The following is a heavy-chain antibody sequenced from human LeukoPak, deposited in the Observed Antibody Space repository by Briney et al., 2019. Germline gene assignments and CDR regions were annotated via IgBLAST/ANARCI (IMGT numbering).Heavy chain of an antibody. Sequence: QPGGSLRLSCAASGFTFSSYAMSWVRQAPGEGLEWVSAISGSGGSTYYADSVKGRFTISRDNSKNTLYLQMNSLRAEDTAVYYCAKGIRWLVSPIDYWGQGTLVTVSS. J-gene: IGHJ4*02. CDR1: GFTFSSYA. V-gene: IGHV3-23*01. CDR2: ISGSGGST. D-gene: IGHD6-19*01. CDR3: AKGIRWLVSPIDY.